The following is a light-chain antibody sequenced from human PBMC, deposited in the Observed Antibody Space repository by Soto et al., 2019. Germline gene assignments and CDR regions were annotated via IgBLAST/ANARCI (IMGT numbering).Light chain of an antibody. Sequence: DIQMTQSPSALSASVGDKVTITCRVSQSISSWLAWYQQKPGQAPKLLIYEASNLKSGVPSRFSGSESGTEFTLTISSLQPDDFATYYCQQHNNYPFTFGPGTKVDIK. V-gene: IGKV1-5*03. J-gene: IGKJ3*01. CDR3: QQHNNYPFT. CDR1: QSISSW. CDR2: EAS.